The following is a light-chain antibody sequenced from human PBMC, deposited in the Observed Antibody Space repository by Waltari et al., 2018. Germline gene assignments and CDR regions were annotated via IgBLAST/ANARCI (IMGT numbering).Light chain of an antibody. J-gene: IGLJ2*01. CDR3: SSFTATNTVI. Sequence: QSALTQPASVAGSPGQSITISCTGTCSDVGGYNYVSWYQQQPGSAPKLILHDVSRRPSGVSNRFSGSKSGNTASLTISGLRAEDDGDYYCSSFTATNTVIFGGGTKLTVL. CDR2: DVS. CDR1: CSDVGGYNY. V-gene: IGLV2-14*03.